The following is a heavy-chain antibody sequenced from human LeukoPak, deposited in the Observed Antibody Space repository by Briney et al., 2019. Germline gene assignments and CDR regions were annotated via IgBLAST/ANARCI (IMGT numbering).Heavy chain of an antibody. CDR2: IYYSGST. D-gene: IGHD2-15*01. J-gene: IGHJ4*02. V-gene: IGHV4-59*12. CDR1: GGSISSYY. CDR3: ASSISCSGGSCYHDY. Sequence: PSETLSLTCTVSGGSISSYYWSWIRQPPGKGLEWIGYIYYSGSTNYNPSLKSRVTISVDTSKNQFSLKLSSVTAADTAVYYCASSISCSGGSCYHDYWGQGTLVTVSS.